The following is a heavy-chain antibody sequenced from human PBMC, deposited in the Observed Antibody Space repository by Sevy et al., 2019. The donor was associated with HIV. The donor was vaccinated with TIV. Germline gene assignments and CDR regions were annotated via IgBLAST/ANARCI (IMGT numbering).Heavy chain of an antibody. CDR1: GFTFSGSA. Sequence: GGSLRLSCAASGFTFSGSAMHWVRQASGKGLEWVGRIRSKANSYATAYAASVKGRFTISRDDSKNTAYLQMNSLKTEDMAVYYCTRLEYYDFWSGYYLQIGGFGMDVWGQGTTVTVSS. J-gene: IGHJ6*02. D-gene: IGHD3-3*01. V-gene: IGHV3-73*01. CDR3: TRLEYYDFWSGYYLQIGGFGMDV. CDR2: IRSKANSYAT.